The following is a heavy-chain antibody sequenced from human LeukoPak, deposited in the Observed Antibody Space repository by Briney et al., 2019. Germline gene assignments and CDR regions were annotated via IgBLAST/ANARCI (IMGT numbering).Heavy chain of an antibody. V-gene: IGHV3-53*01. Sequence: GGSLRLSCAASGFSVSSTFMTWVRQAPGKGPECVSGIYSGGRTYYADSVMGRFTISRDNSKNTLYLQMSSLRAEDTAVYYCGRGKNDIRNYYYYDYGGQGTLVTVSS. CDR2: IYSGGRT. CDR1: GFSVSSTF. J-gene: IGHJ4*02. CDR3: GRGKNDIRNYYYYDY. D-gene: IGHD3-22*01.